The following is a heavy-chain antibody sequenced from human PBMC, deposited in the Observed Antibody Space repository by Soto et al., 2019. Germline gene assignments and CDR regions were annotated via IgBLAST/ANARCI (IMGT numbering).Heavy chain of an antibody. J-gene: IGHJ4*02. CDR2: NNPGGGGT. CDR1: GYTFTHHY. V-gene: IGHV1-46*01. Sequence: ASVKVSCKASGYTFTHHYIHWVRQAPGQGLEWVGINNPGGGGTSHVQKFQGRVTLTSDTSTSTVYLELSSLSSEDTAVYYCARDTPMTTVTAFDFWGQGTLVTVSS. D-gene: IGHD4-17*01. CDR3: ARDTPMTTVTAFDF.